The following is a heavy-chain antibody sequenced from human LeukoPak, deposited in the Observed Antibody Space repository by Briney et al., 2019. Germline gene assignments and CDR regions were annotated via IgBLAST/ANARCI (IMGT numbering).Heavy chain of an antibody. J-gene: IGHJ4*02. CDR1: GFTFSSYG. CDR2: IWYDGSNK. CDR3: ARPTYSGSYYWFDY. Sequence: GGSLRLSCAASGFTFSSYGMHWVRQAPGKGLEWVAVIWYDGSNKYYADSVKGRFTISRDNSKNTLYLQMNSLRAEDTAVYHCARPTYSGSYYWFDYWGQGTLLTVSS. V-gene: IGHV3-33*01. D-gene: IGHD1-26*01.